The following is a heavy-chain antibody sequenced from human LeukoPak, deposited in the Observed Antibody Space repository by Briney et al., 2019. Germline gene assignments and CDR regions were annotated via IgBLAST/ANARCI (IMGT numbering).Heavy chain of an antibody. V-gene: IGHV3-30-3*01. CDR1: GFTLSSYA. Sequence: GGSLRLSCAASGFTLSSYAMHWVRQAPGKGLEWVAVISYDGSNKYYADSVKGRFTISRDNSKNTLYLQMNSLRAEDTAVYYCARDISSSSSDAFDIWGQGTMVTVSS. D-gene: IGHD6-6*01. CDR2: ISYDGSNK. CDR3: ARDISSSSSDAFDI. J-gene: IGHJ3*02.